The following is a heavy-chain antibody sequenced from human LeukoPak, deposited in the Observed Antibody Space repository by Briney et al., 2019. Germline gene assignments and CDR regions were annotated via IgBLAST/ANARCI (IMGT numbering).Heavy chain of an antibody. J-gene: IGHJ4*02. CDR3: AKYLSGSFDY. D-gene: IGHD3-22*01. CDR1: GFTFSTYN. V-gene: IGHV3-30*18. Sequence: GGSLRLSCAASGFTFSTYNIHWVRQAPGEGLEWVAVISYDGGNKYYTDSVKGRFTISRDNSKNTVYLQMNSLRAEDTAVYYCAKYLSGSFDYWGQGTLVTVSS. CDR2: ISYDGGNK.